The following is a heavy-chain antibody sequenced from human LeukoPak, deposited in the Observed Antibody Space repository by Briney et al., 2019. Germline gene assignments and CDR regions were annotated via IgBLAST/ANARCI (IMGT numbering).Heavy chain of an antibody. J-gene: IGHJ4*02. CDR3: AKDYYDSSGYYKAPGSY. CDR1: GFTFSSYG. Sequence: PGGSLRLSCAASGFTFSSYGMHWVRRAPGKGLEWVAVIWYDGSNKYYADSVKGRFTISRDNSKNTLYLQMNSLRAEDTAVYYCAKDYYDSSGYYKAPGSYWGQGTLVTVSS. D-gene: IGHD3-22*01. V-gene: IGHV3-33*06. CDR2: IWYDGSNK.